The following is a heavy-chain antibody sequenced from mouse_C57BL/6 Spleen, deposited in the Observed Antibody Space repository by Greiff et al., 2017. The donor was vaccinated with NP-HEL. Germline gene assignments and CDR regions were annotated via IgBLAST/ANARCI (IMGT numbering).Heavy chain of an antibody. CDR1: GYAFSSYW. V-gene: IGHV1-80*01. CDR2: IYPGDGDT. J-gene: IGHJ2*01. Sequence: VKLMESGAELVKPGASVKISCKASGYAFSSYWMNWVKQRPGKGLEWIGQIYPGDGDTNYNGKFKGKATLTADKSSSTAYMQLSSLTSEDSAVYFCARERFRGYFDYWGQGTTLTVSS. CDR3: ARERFRGYFDY.